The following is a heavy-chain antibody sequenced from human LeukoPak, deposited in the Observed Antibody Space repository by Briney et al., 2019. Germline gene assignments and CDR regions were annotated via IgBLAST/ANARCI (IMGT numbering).Heavy chain of an antibody. Sequence: PGGSLRLSCAASGFTFSSYGMHWVRQAPGKGPEWVAVIWYDGSNKYYADSVKGRFTISRDNSKNTLYLQMNSLRAEDTAVYYCARDRGYDILTGYYFDYWGQGTLVTVSS. CDR2: IWYDGSNK. V-gene: IGHV3-33*01. J-gene: IGHJ4*02. CDR1: GFTFSSYG. D-gene: IGHD3-9*01. CDR3: ARDRGYDILTGYYFDY.